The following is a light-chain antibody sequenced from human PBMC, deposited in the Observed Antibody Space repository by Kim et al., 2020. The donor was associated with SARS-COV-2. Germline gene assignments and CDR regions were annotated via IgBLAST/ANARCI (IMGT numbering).Light chain of an antibody. J-gene: IGLJ2*01. V-gene: IGLV3-9*01. CDR3: QVWDSSTVE. CDR1: NIVSKK. Sequence: SYELTQPLSVSVALGQTATITCGGDNIVSKKVHWYQEKPGQAPVLVIYRDSNRASGIPERFSGSKSGNTATLTIRRAKAGDEADYYCQVWDSSTVEVGGGTQLPVL. CDR2: RDS.